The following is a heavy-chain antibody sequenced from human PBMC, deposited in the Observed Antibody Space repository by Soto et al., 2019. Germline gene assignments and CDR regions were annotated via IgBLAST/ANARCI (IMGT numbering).Heavy chain of an antibody. V-gene: IGHV3-23*01. CDR3: GKRAHGLYFDY. J-gene: IGHJ4*02. CDR1: GFTFSSYG. CDR2: ISGSGGST. Sequence: GGSLRLSCAASGFTFSSYGMRWVRQAPGKGLEWVTAISGSGGSTYYAETVKGRFTISRDNSKNTLYLQMNILRAEDTAVYYCGKRAHGLYFDYWGQGTLVTVSS.